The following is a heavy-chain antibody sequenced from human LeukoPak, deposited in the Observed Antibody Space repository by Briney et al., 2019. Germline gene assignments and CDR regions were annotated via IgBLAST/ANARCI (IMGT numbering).Heavy chain of an antibody. CDR1: GFTFSDYY. CDR2: ISSSGSTI. D-gene: IGHD2-15*01. CDR3: ARRYSPSIEYYFDC. J-gene: IGHJ4*02. V-gene: IGHV3-11*01. Sequence: GGSLRLSCAASGFTFSDYYMSWIRQAPGKGLEWVSYISSSGSTIYYADSVKGRFTISRDNAKNSLYLQMNSLRAEDTAAYYCARRYSPSIEYYFDCWGQGTLVTVSS.